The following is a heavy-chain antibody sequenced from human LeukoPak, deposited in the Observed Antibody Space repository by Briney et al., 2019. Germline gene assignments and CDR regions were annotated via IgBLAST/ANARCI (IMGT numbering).Heavy chain of an antibody. D-gene: IGHD2-15*01. J-gene: IGHJ4*02. CDR1: GGSFSGYY. V-gene: IGHV4-34*01. CDR2: INHSGST. Sequence: PSETLSPTCAVYGGSFSGYYWSWIRQPPGKGLEWIGEINHSGSTNYNPSLKSRVTISVDTSKNQFSLKLSSVTAADTAVYYCASGYCSGGSCSNFDYWGQGTLVTVSS. CDR3: ASGYCSGGSCSNFDY.